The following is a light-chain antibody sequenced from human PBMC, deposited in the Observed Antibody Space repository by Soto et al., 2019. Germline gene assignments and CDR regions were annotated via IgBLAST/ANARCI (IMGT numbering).Light chain of an antibody. J-gene: IGKJ1*01. CDR3: QQYNSYSWT. CDR1: QSISSW. V-gene: IGKV1-5*01. CDR2: DAS. Sequence: DIQMTQSPSTLSASVGGRVPITCRASQSISSWLAWYQQKPGKAPKLLIYDASSLESGVPSRFSGSGSGTEFTLTISSLQPDDFATYYCQQYNSYSWTFGQGTKVDIK.